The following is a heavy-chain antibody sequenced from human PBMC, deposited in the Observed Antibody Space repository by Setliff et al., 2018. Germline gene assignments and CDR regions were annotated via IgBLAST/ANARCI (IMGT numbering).Heavy chain of an antibody. V-gene: IGHV4-61*10. Sequence: PSETLSLTCTVSGGPINTGNYYWSWFRQPAGKGLEWIGQIFSKGSTNTNPSLMSRVTISLDTSKNQFSLQLSSVTAADTAAYYCARATRDSDGWYYEYSWFDPWGQGTLVTVS. D-gene: IGHD6-19*01. CDR2: IFSKGST. CDR3: ARATRDSDGWYYEYSWFDP. J-gene: IGHJ5*02. CDR1: GGPINTGNYY.